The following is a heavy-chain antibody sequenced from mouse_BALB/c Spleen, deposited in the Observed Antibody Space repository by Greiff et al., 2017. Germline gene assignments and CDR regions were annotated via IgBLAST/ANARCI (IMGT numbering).Heavy chain of an antibody. CDR3: DAVTGGAD. J-gene: IGHJ3*01. V-gene: IGHV14-4*02. CDR1: GFNIKDYY. CDR2: IDPENGDT. Sequence: EVQLQQSGAELVRSGASVKLSCTASGFNIKDYYMHWVKQRPEQGLEWIGWIDPENGDTEYAPQLQGKATMTADKSATTAFLQLSCLTSEVTAGYCCDAVTGGADWGQGTLVTVSA. D-gene: IGHD2-12*01.